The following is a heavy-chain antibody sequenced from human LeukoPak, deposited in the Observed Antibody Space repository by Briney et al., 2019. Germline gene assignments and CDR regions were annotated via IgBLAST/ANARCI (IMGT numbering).Heavy chain of an antibody. J-gene: IGHJ6*02. CDR3: AMLPLESIAARGPYYYYGMDV. CDR2: INPNSGGT. CDR1: GYTFTGYY. V-gene: IGHV1-2*02. D-gene: IGHD6-6*01. Sequence: GASVKVSCKASGYTFTGYYMHWVRQAPGQGLEWMGWINPNSGGTNYAQKFQGRVTMTRDTSISTAYMDLSRLRSDDTAVYYCAMLPLESIAARGPYYYYGMDVWGQGTTVTVSS.